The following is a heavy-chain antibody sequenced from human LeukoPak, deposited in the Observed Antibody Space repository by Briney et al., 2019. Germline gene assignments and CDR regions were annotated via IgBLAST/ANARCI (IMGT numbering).Heavy chain of an antibody. CDR3: ARDHRSGRGAFDI. V-gene: IGHV3-21*04. Sequence: GGSLRLSCAASGFTFSSYSMNWVRQAPGKGLEWVSSISSSSSYIYYADSVKGRFTISRDNAKNSLYLQMNSLRGEDTAVYYCARDHRSGRGAFDIWGQGTMVTVSS. J-gene: IGHJ3*02. D-gene: IGHD1-26*01. CDR1: GFTFSSYS. CDR2: ISSSSSYI.